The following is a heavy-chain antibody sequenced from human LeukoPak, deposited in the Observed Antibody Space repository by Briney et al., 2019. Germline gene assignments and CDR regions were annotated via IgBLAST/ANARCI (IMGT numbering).Heavy chain of an antibody. D-gene: IGHD3-10*01. Sequence: SETLSLTCAVYGGSFSGYYWSWIRQPPGKGLEWIGEINHSGSTNYNPSLKSRVTTSVDTSKNQFSLKLSSVTAADTAVYYCARGYYYGSGSRPNWFDRWGQGTLVTVSS. CDR3: ARGYYYGSGSRPNWFDR. J-gene: IGHJ5*02. CDR2: INHSGST. CDR1: GGSFSGYY. V-gene: IGHV4-34*01.